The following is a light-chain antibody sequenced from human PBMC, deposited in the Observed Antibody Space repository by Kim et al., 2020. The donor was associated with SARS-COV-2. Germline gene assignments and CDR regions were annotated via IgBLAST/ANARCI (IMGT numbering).Light chain of an antibody. J-gene: IGLJ2*01. Sequence: SSELTQDPAVSVALGQTVRITCQGDSLRSYYATWYQQKPGQAPIVVISGKNNRPSGIPDRFSGSSSGNTASLTITGTQAGDEADYYCNSRASNDNVVFGG. CDR1: SLRSYY. V-gene: IGLV3-19*01. CDR2: GKN. CDR3: NSRASNDNVV.